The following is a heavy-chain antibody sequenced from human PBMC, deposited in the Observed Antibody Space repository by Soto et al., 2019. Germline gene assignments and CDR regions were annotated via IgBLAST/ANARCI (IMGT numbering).Heavy chain of an antibody. CDR2: IPYDGSNK. CDR1: GFTFSSYA. CDR3: SRDIAAAPWYDGMDL. V-gene: IGHV3-30-3*01. Sequence: QVQLVESGGGVVQPGRSLRLSCEASGFTFSSYAMHWVRQAPGKGLEWVAVIPYDGSNKYYADSVKGRFTISRDNSKNTLYLQMDSLRPEDTAADYCSRDIAAAPWYDGMDLWGQGTPVTGSS. J-gene: IGHJ6*02. D-gene: IGHD6-13*01.